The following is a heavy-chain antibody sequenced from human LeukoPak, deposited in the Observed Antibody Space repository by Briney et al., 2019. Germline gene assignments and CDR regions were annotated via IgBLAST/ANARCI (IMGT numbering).Heavy chain of an antibody. CDR3: ARVGGYSYGFRWFDL. Sequence: ASVKVSCKASGYTFTGYYMHWVRQAPGQGLEWMGWINPNSGGTNYAQKFQGRVTMTRDTSISTAYMELSRLRSDDTAVYYCARVGGYSYGFRWFDLWGQGTLVTVSS. J-gene: IGHJ5*02. D-gene: IGHD5-18*01. CDR1: GYTFTGYY. CDR2: INPNSGGT. V-gene: IGHV1-2*02.